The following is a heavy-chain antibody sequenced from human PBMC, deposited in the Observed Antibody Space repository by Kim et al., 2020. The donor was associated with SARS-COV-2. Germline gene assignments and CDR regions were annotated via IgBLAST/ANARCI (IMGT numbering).Heavy chain of an antibody. J-gene: IGHJ4*02. CDR2: INTNTGNP. CDR1: GYTFSNYA. Sequence: ASVKVSCKASGYTFSNYAMNWVRQAPGQGLEWMGWINTNTGNPTYAQGFRGQFVFSLDTSVSTAYLQISSLKAEDTAVYYCAREKAAGGTDYWGQGTLVT. V-gene: IGHV7-4-1*02. D-gene: IGHD6-13*01. CDR3: AREKAAGGTDY.